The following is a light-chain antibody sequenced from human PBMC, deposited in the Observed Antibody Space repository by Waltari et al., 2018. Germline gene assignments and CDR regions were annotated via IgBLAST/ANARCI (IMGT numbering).Light chain of an antibody. CDR2: DVN. CDR3: SSFTSSSTHV. V-gene: IGLV2-14*03. Sequence: QSALTQPASVSVSPGLPITVSCPRSSSHVGGSNLVSWYQQHPGKAPKLMIYDVNNRPSGVSNRFSGSKSGNTASLTISGLQAEDEADYYCSSFTSSSTHVFGTGTKVTVV. J-gene: IGLJ1*01. CDR1: SSHVGGSNL.